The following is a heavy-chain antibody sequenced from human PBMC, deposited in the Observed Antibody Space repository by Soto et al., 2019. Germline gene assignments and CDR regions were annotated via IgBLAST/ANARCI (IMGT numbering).Heavy chain of an antibody. D-gene: IGHD3-16*01. CDR1: GGSISSYY. CDR2: IYYSGST. CDR3: ASLPPTFSRNYYYYMDV. V-gene: IGHV4-59*08. Sequence: SETLSLTCTVSGGSISSYYWSWIRQPPGKGLEWIGYIYYSGSTNYNPSLKSRVTISVDTSKNPFSLKLSSVTAADTAVYYCASLPPTFSRNYYYYMDVWGKGTTVTVSS. J-gene: IGHJ6*03.